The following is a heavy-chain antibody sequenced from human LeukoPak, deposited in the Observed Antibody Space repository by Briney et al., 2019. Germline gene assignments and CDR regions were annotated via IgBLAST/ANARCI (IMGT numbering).Heavy chain of an antibody. Sequence: GGSLRLSCAASGFTFSNSWMSWVRQAPGKGLEWVANIKQDGSEKYYVDSVKGRFTISRDNAKNSLYLQMNSLRAEDTAVYYCARFGSYLVFGYWGQGTLVTVSS. J-gene: IGHJ4*02. V-gene: IGHV3-7*01. CDR1: GFTFSNSW. CDR3: ARFGSYLVFGY. CDR2: IKQDGSEK. D-gene: IGHD1-26*01.